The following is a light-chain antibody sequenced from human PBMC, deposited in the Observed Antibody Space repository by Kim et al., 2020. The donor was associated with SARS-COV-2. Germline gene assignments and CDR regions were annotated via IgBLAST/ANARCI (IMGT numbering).Light chain of an antibody. J-gene: IGKJ2*01. Sequence: DIQMTQSPSSLSASVGDRVTITCRASQGVSDDLAWYQQKPGKAPKRLIYGASILQTGVPSRLSGSGSGTEFTLTITGLQPEDFTAYYCLQHNAFPPPFGQGTKLEIK. CDR3: LQHNAFPPP. CDR2: GAS. V-gene: IGKV1-17*01. CDR1: QGVSDD.